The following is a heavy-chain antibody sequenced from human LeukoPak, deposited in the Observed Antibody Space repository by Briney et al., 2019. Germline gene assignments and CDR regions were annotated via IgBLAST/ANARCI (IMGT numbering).Heavy chain of an antibody. D-gene: IGHD3-10*01. CDR1: GGSISSGGYS. CDR3: ARGFYRGAFDI. V-gene: IGHV4-30-2*01. Sequence: SETLSLTCAVSGGSISSGGYSWSWIRQPPGKGLEWIGYIYHSGSTYYNPSLKSRVTISVDTSKNQFSLKLSSVTAADTAVYYCARGFYRGAFDIWGQGTMVTVSS. J-gene: IGHJ3*02. CDR2: IYHSGST.